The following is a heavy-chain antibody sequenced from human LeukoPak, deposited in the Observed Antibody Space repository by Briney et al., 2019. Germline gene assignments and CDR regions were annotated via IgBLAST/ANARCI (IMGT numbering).Heavy chain of an antibody. CDR3: ARETVGFGELLDAFDI. CDR1: GGSISSGSYY. Sequence: SQTLSLTCTVSGGSISSGSYYWSWIRQPAGKGLEWIGRIYTSGSTNYNPSLKSRVTISVDTSKNQFSLKLSSVTAADTAVYYCARETVGFGELLDAFDIWGQGTMVTVSS. J-gene: IGHJ3*02. D-gene: IGHD3-10*01. V-gene: IGHV4-61*02. CDR2: IYTSGST.